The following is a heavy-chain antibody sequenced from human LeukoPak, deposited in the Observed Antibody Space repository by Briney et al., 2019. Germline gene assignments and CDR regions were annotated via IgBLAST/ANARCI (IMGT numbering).Heavy chain of an antibody. J-gene: IGHJ6*02. D-gene: IGHD2-15*01. V-gene: IGHV1-69*04. Sequence: SVKVSCKASGCTFSSYAISWVRQAPGQGLEWMGRIIPILGIANYAQKFQGRVTITADKSTSTAYMELSSLRSEDTAVYYCARDGYCSGGSCYSVYYYYGMDVGGQGTTVTVSS. CDR2: IIPILGIA. CDR3: ARDGYCSGGSCYSVYYYYGMDV. CDR1: GCTFSSYA.